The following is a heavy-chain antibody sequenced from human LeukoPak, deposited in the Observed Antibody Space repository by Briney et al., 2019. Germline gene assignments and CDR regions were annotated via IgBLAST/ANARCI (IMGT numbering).Heavy chain of an antibody. CDR1: GESVSRNSVV. Sequence: SQTLSLTCAISGESVSRNSVVWNWIRQSPSRGLEWLGRTYYRSKWYDDFAVSVKSRITINPDTSKNQFSLQLNSVTPEDTAVYYCARGTVTTSEYYFDYWGQGNLVTVSS. J-gene: IGHJ4*02. CDR2: TYYRSKWYD. D-gene: IGHD4-17*01. CDR3: ARGTVTTSEYYFDY. V-gene: IGHV6-1*01.